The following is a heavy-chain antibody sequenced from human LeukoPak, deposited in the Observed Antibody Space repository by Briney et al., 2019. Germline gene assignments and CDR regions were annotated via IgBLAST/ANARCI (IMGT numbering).Heavy chain of an antibody. V-gene: IGHV3-66*02. CDR3: ARDYNGDYGYFDL. J-gene: IGHJ2*01. CDR1: GFIVSSNY. CDR2: IYSGGST. Sequence: GGSLRLSCAASGFIVSSNYMSWVRQAPGKGLEWVSVIYSGGSTYYADSVKGRFTISRDNSKNTLYLQMNSLRAEDTAVYYCARDYNGDYGYFDLWGRGTLVTVSS. D-gene: IGHD3-10*01.